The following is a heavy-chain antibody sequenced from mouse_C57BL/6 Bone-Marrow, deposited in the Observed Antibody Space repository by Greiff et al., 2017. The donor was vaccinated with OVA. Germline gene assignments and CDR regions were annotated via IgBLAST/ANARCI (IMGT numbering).Heavy chain of an antibody. V-gene: IGHV1-78*01. Sequence: VQLQESDAELVKPGASVKISCKVSGYTFTDHTIHWMKQRPEQGLEWIGYIYPRDGSTKYNEKFKGKATLTADKSSSTAYMQLNSLTSEDSAVYFCARPLITTVVATGEFDYWGQGTTLTVSS. CDR1: GYTFTDHT. D-gene: IGHD1-1*01. CDR2: IYPRDGST. CDR3: ARPLITTVVATGEFDY. J-gene: IGHJ2*01.